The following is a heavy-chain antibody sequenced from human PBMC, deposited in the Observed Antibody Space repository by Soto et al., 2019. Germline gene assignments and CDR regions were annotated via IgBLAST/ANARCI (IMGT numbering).Heavy chain of an antibody. J-gene: IGHJ4*02. CDR2: ISAYNGNT. CDR1: GYTFTSYG. D-gene: IGHD4-17*01. CDR3: ARDRGLVRVTTGSVFDY. V-gene: IGHV1-18*01. Sequence: ASVKVSCKASGYTFTSYGISWVRQAPGQGLEWMGWISAYNGNTNYAQKLQGRVTMTTDTSTSTAYMELRSLRSDDTAVYYCARDRGLVRVTTGSVFDYWGQGTLVTVSS.